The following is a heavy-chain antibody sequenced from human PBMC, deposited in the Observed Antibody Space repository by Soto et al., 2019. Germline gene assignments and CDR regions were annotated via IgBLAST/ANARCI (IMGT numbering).Heavy chain of an antibody. CDR1: GYTFTSYA. J-gene: IGHJ4*02. V-gene: IGHV1-3*01. Sequence: QVQLVQSGAEVKKPGASVKVSCKASGYTFTSYAMHWVRQAPGQRLEWMGWINAGNGNTKYSQKFQGRVTIPRDTPASTASLELSSLRSEDTVGYYCARGPGYSYGYNWGQGTLGSVSS. CDR3: ARGPGYSYGYN. D-gene: IGHD5-18*01. CDR2: INAGNGNT.